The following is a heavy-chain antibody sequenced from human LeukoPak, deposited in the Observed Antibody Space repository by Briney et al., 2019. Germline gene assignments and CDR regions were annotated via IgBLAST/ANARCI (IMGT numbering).Heavy chain of an antibody. J-gene: IGHJ6*02. D-gene: IGHD2-21*01. CDR1: GFTFSSYS. V-gene: IGHV3-21*01. Sequence: GGSLRLSCAASGFTFSSYSMNWVRQAPGKGLEWVSSITSDSSHIYYADSVKGRFTISRDNAKNSLYLQMNRLRAEDTAVYYCARDFRFLMDVWGQGTTVTVSS. CDR2: ITSDSSHI. CDR3: ARDFRFLMDV.